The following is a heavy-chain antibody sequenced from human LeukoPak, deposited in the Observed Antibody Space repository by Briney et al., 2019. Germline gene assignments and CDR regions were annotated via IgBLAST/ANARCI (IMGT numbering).Heavy chain of an antibody. CDR2: ISGGGGST. Sequence: GGSLRLSCAASGFTFSSYAMSWVRQAPGKGLEWVSAISGGGGSTYYADSVKGRFTISRDNSKNTLYLQMNSLRAEDTAVYYCAKASTTYYYDSSGYQSPNWFDPWGQGTLVTVSS. CDR1: GFTFSSYA. D-gene: IGHD3-22*01. V-gene: IGHV3-23*01. CDR3: AKASTTYYYDSSGYQSPNWFDP. J-gene: IGHJ5*02.